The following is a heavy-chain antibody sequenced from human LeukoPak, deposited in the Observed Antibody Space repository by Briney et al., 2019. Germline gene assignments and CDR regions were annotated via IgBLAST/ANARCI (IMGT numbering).Heavy chain of an antibody. Sequence: SETLSLTCTVSGASISTYYWNWMRQPPGKGLEWIGYLYNSGSTNYNPSLKSQATISVDMSKNQLSLKLSSVTAADTAVYYCARGVTTPLDAFDIWGQGTMVTVSS. J-gene: IGHJ3*02. V-gene: IGHV4-59*01. CDR1: GASISTYY. CDR3: ARGVTTPLDAFDI. D-gene: IGHD1-26*01. CDR2: LYNSGST.